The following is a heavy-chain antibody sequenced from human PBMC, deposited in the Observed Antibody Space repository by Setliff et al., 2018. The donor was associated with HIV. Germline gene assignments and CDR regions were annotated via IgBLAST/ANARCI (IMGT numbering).Heavy chain of an antibody. CDR1: GGSINSGAYL. V-gene: IGHV4-61*02. J-gene: IGHJ6*02. Sequence: PSETLSLTCTVSGGSINSGAYLWAWIRQPAGKGLERIGRIFRAGNATYNPSLKSRAILSVDTSQNQFSLQLKHVTAADTAVYYCARGGYYYYFGVDVWGRGTTVTVSS. D-gene: IGHD3-16*01. CDR3: ARGGYYYYFGVDV. CDR2: IFRAGNA.